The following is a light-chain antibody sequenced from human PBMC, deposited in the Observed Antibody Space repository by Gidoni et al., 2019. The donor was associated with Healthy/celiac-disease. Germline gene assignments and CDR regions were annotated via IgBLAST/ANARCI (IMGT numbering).Light chain of an antibody. CDR3: QQRSNWPPVT. J-gene: IGKJ5*01. CDR1: QSVSSY. V-gene: IGKV3-11*01. Sequence: EIVLTQSHATLSLSPGEGATLSCRASQSVSSYLAWYQQKPGQAPRLLIYDASNRATGIPARFSGSGSGTDFTLTISSLEPEDFAVYYCQQRSNWPPVTFGQGTRLEIK. CDR2: DAS.